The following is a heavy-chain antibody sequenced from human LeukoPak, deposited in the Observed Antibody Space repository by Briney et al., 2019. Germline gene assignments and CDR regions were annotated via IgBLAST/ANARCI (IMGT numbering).Heavy chain of an antibody. Sequence: GSLRLSCAASGFTFSSYAMSWVRQAPGKGLEWVSAISGSGGSTYYADSVKGRFTISRDNSKNTLYLQMNSLRAEDTAVYYCAKDQNYDSSGYYYNYWGQGTLVTVSS. CDR1: GFTFSSYA. CDR2: ISGSGGST. D-gene: IGHD3-22*01. V-gene: IGHV3-23*01. CDR3: AKDQNYDSSGYYYNY. J-gene: IGHJ4*02.